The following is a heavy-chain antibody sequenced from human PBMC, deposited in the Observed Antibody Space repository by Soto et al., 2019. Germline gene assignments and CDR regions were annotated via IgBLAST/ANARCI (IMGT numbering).Heavy chain of an antibody. D-gene: IGHD4-4*01. J-gene: IGHJ6*02. V-gene: IGHV1-69*18. CDR1: GGTFSTYG. CDR3: ARVVMTTVPASFYYGLDV. Sequence: QVQLVQSGAEVRKPGSSVTVSCKASGGTFSTYGITWVRQAPGQGLEWMGNIIPLIGTANYAQRFRGRVTITADESTTTAYMDLTSLRSEDTAVHYCARVVMTTVPASFYYGLDVWGQGTTVTVSS. CDR2: IIPLIGTA.